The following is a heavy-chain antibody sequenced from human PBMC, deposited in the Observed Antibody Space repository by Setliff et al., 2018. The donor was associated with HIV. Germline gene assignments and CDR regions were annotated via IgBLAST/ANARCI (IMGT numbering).Heavy chain of an antibody. CDR3: ARGSESLTYFDN. D-gene: IGHD3-10*01. V-gene: IGHV2-70*11. Sequence: SGPPLVNPTQSLPLTCNFSGFSLSPRGMSVSWIRQPPGKALEWLARIDWDDAKYYSTSLKTRLTISKDTSKSQVVLTMTNMDPVDTATYYCARGSESLTYFDNLGPGTLVTVSS. CDR2: IDWDDAK. J-gene: IGHJ4*02. CDR1: GFSLSPRGMS.